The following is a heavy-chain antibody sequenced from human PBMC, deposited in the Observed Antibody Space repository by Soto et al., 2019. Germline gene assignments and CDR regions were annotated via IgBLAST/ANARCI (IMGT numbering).Heavy chain of an antibody. V-gene: IGHV3-21*01. J-gene: IGHJ6*02. CDR1: GFTFSSYS. CDR2: ISSSSSYI. D-gene: IGHD6-6*01. CDR3: ARDVYSSSSSLWYYYGMDV. Sequence: EVRLLESGGGLVQPGGSLRLSCAASGFTFSSYSMNWVRQAPGKGLEWVSSISSSSSYIYYADSVKGRFTISRDNAKNSLYLQMNSLRAEDTAVYYCARDVYSSSSSLWYYYGMDVWGQGTTVTVSS.